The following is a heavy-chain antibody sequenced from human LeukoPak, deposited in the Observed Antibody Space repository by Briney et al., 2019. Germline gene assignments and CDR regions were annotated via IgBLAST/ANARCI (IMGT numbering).Heavy chain of an antibody. V-gene: IGHV3-11*04. D-gene: IGHD4-23*01. CDR1: GFTFSDYY. Sequence: PGGSLRLSCAASGFTFSDYYMSWIRQAPGKGLEWVSYISSSSSTIYYADSVKGRFTISRDNAKNSLYLQMNSLRAEDTAVYYCARDRVVTRLSDAFDIWGQGTMVTVSS. J-gene: IGHJ3*02. CDR2: ISSSSSTI. CDR3: ARDRVVTRLSDAFDI.